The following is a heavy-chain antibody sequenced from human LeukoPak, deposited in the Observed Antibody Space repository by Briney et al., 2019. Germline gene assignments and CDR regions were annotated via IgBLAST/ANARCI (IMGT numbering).Heavy chain of an antibody. J-gene: IGHJ6*02. CDR2: NYQSGST. D-gene: IGHD3-10*01. Sequence: GTPSPTLAVSGGSISSSDWWGWVRHPPGKGLEWIGENYQSGSTNYNPSLKSRVTISVDKSKKQFSLKLTSVTAADTAVYFCARDSMTITMVRKYYYGMDVWGQGTTVTVSS. CDR1: GGSISSSDW. V-gene: IGHV4-4*01. CDR3: ARDSMTITMVRKYYYGMDV.